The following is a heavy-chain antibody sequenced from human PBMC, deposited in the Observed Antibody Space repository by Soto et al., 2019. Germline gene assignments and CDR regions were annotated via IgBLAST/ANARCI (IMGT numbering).Heavy chain of an antibody. CDR3: AIGESYDCWSGYSTGWFDP. CDR2: IYHRGST. Sequence: QLQLQESGSGLVKPSQTLSLTCAVSGGSISSGGYSWSWIRQPPGKGLELSWYIYHRGSTYYNPPLTRRVPLSVDRSNNQFSLQLSSLPAAATAVYYCAIGESYDCWSGYSTGWFDPGGPGTLVTFFS. J-gene: IGHJ5*02. D-gene: IGHD3-3*01. V-gene: IGHV4-30-2*01. CDR1: GGSISSGGYS.